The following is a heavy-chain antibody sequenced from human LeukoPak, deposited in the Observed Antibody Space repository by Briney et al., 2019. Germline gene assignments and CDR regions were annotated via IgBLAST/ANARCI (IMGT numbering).Heavy chain of an antibody. J-gene: IGHJ4*02. CDR1: GFNVSNNY. V-gene: IGHV3-53*05. CDR2: IYSGGST. Sequence: GGSLRLSCAASGFNVSNNYMSWVRQAPGKGLEWVSVIYSGGSTYYADSVKGRFTISRDNSKNTLYLQMNSLRAEDTAVYYCARDSVAYYYDSSGYRPFDYWGQGTLVTVSS. D-gene: IGHD3-22*01. CDR3: ARDSVAYYYDSSGYRPFDY.